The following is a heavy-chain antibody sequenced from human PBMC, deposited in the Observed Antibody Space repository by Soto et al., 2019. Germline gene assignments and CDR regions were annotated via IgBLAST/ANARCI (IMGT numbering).Heavy chain of an antibody. V-gene: IGHV4-31*03. CDR1: GGSISSGGYY. CDR2: IYYSGST. Sequence: QVQLQESGPGLVKPSQTLSLTCTVSGGSISSGGYYWSWIRQHPGKGLEWIGYIYYSGSTYYNPSLKSRXXIXVXXSKNQFSLKLSSVTAADTAVYYCARSTTVTTYFDYWGQGTLVTVSS. J-gene: IGHJ4*02. CDR3: ARSTTVTTYFDY. D-gene: IGHD4-17*01.